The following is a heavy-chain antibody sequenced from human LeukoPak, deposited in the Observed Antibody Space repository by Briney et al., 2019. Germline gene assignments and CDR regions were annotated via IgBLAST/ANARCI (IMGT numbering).Heavy chain of an antibody. CDR2: ITGSSSSK. J-gene: IGHJ3*01. D-gene: IGHD6-19*01. CDR3: ARPTTSGWYPH. CDR1: GFTFSDYD. Sequence: GGSLRLSCAASGFTFSDYDMTWIRQAPGTGLEWVSYITGSSSSKYYADSVKGRFTISRDNAKNSLHLQMNSLRAEDTAVYYCARPTTSGWYPHWGQGTMVTVSS. V-gene: IGHV3-48*01.